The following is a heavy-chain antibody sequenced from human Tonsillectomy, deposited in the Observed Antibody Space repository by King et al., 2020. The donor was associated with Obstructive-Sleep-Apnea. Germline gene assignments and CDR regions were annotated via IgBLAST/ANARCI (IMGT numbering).Heavy chain of an antibody. CDR2: ISSSSSYI. Sequence: VQLVESGGGLVKPGGSLRLSCAASGFTFSYYSMNWVRQAPGKGLEWVSSISSSSSYIYYADSVKGRFTISRDNAKNSLYLQMNSLRAEDTAVYYCARDYDILIGYYPFDYRGQGTLVTVSS. V-gene: IGHV3-21*01. D-gene: IGHD3-9*01. CDR3: ARDYDILIGYYPFDY. CDR1: GFTFSYYS. J-gene: IGHJ4*02.